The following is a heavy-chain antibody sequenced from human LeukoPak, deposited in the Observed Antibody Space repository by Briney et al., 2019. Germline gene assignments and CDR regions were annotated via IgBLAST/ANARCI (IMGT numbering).Heavy chain of an antibody. J-gene: IGHJ4*02. D-gene: IGHD3-22*01. CDR2: IIPIFGTA. CDR3: AREIPYYYDSSGALEY. CDR1: GGTFSSYV. V-gene: IGHV1-69*13. Sequence: ASVKVSCKASGGTFSSYVISWVRQAPGQGLEWMGGIIPIFGTANYAQKFQGRVTITADESTSTAYMELSRLRSDDTAVYYCAREIPYYYDSSGALEYWGQGTLVTVSS.